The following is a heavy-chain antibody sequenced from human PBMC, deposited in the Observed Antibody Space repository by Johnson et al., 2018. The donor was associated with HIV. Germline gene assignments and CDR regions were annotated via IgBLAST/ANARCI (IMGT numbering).Heavy chain of an antibody. CDR3: AKGKAWSALDAFDI. CDR2: ISYDGSNK. D-gene: IGHD2-8*01. V-gene: IGHV3-30*14. CDR1: GLNFSDYG. J-gene: IGHJ3*02. Sequence: QVQLVESGGGVVQPGMFVTLSCAASGLNFSDYGMHWVRQAPGKGLEWVAVISYDGSNKYYADSVKGRFTISRDNSKNTLYLQMNSLRVEDTATYFCAKGKAWSALDAFDIWGQGTMVIVSS.